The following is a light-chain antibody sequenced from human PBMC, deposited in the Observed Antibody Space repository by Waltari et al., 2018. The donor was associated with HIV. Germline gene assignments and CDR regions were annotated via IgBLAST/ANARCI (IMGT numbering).Light chain of an antibody. CDR1: QSVSSN. J-gene: IGKJ1*01. CDR3: QQYNNWPPKT. CDR2: GAS. V-gene: IGKV3-15*01. Sequence: EIVLTQSPGTLSLSPGERATLSCRASQSVSSNLAWYQQKAGQAPRLLIYGASTRATGIPARFSGSGSGTEFNFTISGLQSEDFAVYYCQQYNNWPPKTFGQGTKVEIK.